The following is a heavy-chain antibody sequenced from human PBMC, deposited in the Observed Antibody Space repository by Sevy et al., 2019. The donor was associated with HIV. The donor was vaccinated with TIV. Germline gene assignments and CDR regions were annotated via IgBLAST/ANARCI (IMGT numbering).Heavy chain of an antibody. V-gene: IGHV4-38-2*02. CDR3: VRLVTAVVYYFDY. CDR1: DYSISSGYC. J-gene: IGHJ4*02. CDR2: FYLGGST. Sequence: SETLSLTCTVSDYSISSGYCWGWIRQSPGKGLEWIGSFYLGGSTYYNPSLKSRVTISPDSSKNQFSLKLNSVTAADTAVYFCVRLVTAVVYYFDYWGQGTLVTVSS. D-gene: IGHD5-18*01.